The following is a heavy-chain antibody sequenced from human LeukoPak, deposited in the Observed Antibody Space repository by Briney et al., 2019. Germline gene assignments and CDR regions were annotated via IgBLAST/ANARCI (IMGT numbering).Heavy chain of an antibody. CDR3: AGSDQHGSGSDWATPFDAFDI. CDR2: IFYSGRT. J-gene: IGHJ3*02. V-gene: IGHV4-59*01. D-gene: IGHD3-10*01. Sequence: SETLSLTCTVSGGSINGFYWSWIRQPPGKGLECIGYIFYSGRTNYNPSLKSRVTISVDPSKRQVSLKLSSVTAADTAVYHCAGSDQHGSGSDWATPFDAFDIWGQGTMVTVSP. CDR1: GGSINGFY.